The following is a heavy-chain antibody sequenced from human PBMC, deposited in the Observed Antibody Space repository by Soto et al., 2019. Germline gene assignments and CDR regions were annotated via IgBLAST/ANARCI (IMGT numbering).Heavy chain of an antibody. D-gene: IGHD2-2*01. V-gene: IGHV1-69*13. CDR1: GGTFSSYA. J-gene: IGHJ3*02. Sequence: SVKVSCKASGGTFSSYAISWVRQAPGQGLEWMGGIIPIFGTANYAQKFQGRVTITADESTSTAYMELSSLRSEDTAVYYCARVGDCSSTSCRCLGAFDSWGQGTMVTVSS. CDR2: IIPIFGTA. CDR3: ARVGDCSSTSCRCLGAFDS.